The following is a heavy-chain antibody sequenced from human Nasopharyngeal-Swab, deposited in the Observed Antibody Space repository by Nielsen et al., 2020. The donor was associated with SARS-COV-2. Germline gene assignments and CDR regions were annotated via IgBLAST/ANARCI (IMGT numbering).Heavy chain of an antibody. CDR3: ARFSEYSSSTDRDYYGMDV. J-gene: IGHJ6*02. CDR2: INAGNGNT. V-gene: IGHV1-3*01. D-gene: IGHD6-6*01. Sequence: WVRQAPGQGLEWLGWINAGNGNTKYSQKFQGRVTITRDTSASTAYMELSSLRSEDTAVYYCARFSEYSSSTDRDYYGMDVWGQGTTVTVSS.